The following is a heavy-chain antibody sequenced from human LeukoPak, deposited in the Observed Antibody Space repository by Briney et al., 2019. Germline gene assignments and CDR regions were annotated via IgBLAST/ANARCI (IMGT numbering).Heavy chain of an antibody. V-gene: IGHV1-2*02. Sequence: ASVKVSCKASGYTFTGFYLHWVRQAPGQGLEWMGWINPNSGGTDFAQRSQGRVTMTRDTSISTAYMELSRLRSDDTAVYYCATYDILTGYRYWGQGTLVTVSS. CDR3: ATYDILTGYRY. CDR2: INPNSGGT. D-gene: IGHD3-9*01. CDR1: GYTFTGFY. J-gene: IGHJ4*02.